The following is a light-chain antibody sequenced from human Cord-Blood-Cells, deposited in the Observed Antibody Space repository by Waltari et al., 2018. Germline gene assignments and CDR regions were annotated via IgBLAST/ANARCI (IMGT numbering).Light chain of an antibody. J-gene: IGLJ1*01. CDR1: SSHVGGYNY. V-gene: IGLV2-14*01. CDR2: EVS. CDR3: SSYTSSSTPRV. Sequence: QSALTQPASVSGSPGQSITISCTGTSSHVGGYNYVSWYQQHPGKAPKLMIYEVSNRPSGVSKRFSGSKSGNTASLTISGLQAEDEADYYCSSYTSSSTPRVFGTGTKVTVL.